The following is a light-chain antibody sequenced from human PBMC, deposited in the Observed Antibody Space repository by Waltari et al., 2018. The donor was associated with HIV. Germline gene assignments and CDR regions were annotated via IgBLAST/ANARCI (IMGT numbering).Light chain of an antibody. CDR3: CSYAGTSILV. J-gene: IGLJ3*02. Sequence: QSALTQPASVSGSPGQSITISCTGTSSDVGSYNLVSWYQQHPGKAPKLMIYEVTKPPSGVSNRFSGSKSGNTASLTISGLQAEDEGDYHCCSYAGTSILVFGGGTKLTVL. V-gene: IGLV2-23*02. CDR2: EVT. CDR1: SSDVGSYNL.